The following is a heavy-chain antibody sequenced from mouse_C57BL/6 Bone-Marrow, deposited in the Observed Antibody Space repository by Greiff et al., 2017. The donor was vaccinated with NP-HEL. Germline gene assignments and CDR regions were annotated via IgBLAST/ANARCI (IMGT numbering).Heavy chain of an antibody. J-gene: IGHJ3*01. CDR3: ARAPYYSNYFFAY. CDR1: GYTFTSYW. V-gene: IGHV1-55*01. Sequence: VQLQQSGAELVKPGASVKMSCKASGYTFTSYWITWVKQRPGQGLEWIGDIYPGSGSTNYNEKFKSKATLTVDTSSSTAYMQLSSLTSEDSAVYYCARAPYYSNYFFAYWGQGTLVTVSA. D-gene: IGHD2-5*01. CDR2: IYPGSGST.